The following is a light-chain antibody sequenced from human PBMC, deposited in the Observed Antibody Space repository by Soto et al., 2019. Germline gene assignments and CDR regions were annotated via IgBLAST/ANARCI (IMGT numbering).Light chain of an antibody. Sequence: DIQLTQSPSSLSASVGDRVTTTCRASQSISTYLNWYQQKLGKAPKLLIDAASILQSGVPSRFSGSGSGTDFTLTISSLQPEDCATYYCQQSDSTPLTFGGGTKVEIK. CDR3: QQSDSTPLT. CDR2: AAS. V-gene: IGKV1-39*01. J-gene: IGKJ4*01. CDR1: QSISTY.